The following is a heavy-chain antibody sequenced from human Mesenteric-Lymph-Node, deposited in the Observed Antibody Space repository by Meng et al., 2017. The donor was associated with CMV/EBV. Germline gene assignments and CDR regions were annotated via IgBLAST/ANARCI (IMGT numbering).Heavy chain of an antibody. D-gene: IGHD3-22*01. CDR3: VRDVGRGLS. CDR1: GSSISSSTFY. Sequence: SETLSLTCPVSGSSISSSTFYRGWIRQPPGKGLEWIVSVYDTGSTYYSASLKSRATILVDTSRNHFSLKLKYMTAADTAVYYCVRDVGRGLSWGQGTLVTVSS. V-gene: IGHV4-39*07. CDR2: VYDTGST. J-gene: IGHJ5*02.